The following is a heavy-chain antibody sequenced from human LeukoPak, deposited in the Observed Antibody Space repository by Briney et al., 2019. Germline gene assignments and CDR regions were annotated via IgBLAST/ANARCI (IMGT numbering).Heavy chain of an antibody. CDR2: IIPIFGTA. CDR1: GGTFSSYA. CDR3: ARLDFWSGYSYYYYGMDV. Sequence: SVKVSCKASGGTFSSYAISWVRQAPGQGLEWMGGIIPIFGTANYAQKFQGRVTITADESTSTAYMELSSLRSEDTAVYYCARLDFWSGYSYYYYGMDVWGQGTTVTVSS. J-gene: IGHJ6*02. V-gene: IGHV1-69*01. D-gene: IGHD3-3*01.